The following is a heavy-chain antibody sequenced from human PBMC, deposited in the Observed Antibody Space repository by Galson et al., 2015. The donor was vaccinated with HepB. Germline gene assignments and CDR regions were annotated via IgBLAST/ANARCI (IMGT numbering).Heavy chain of an antibody. CDR2: SYYSGST. Sequence: TLSLTCTVSGGSISSGGYYWSWIRQYPGKGLEWIGYSYYSGSTYYNPSLKSRVTISVDTSKNQFALKLSSVTAADTAVYYCARARDLSGRDAFDIWGQGTMVTVSS. V-gene: IGHV4-31*03. D-gene: IGHD5-12*01. CDR1: GGSISSGGYY. J-gene: IGHJ3*02. CDR3: ARARDLSGRDAFDI.